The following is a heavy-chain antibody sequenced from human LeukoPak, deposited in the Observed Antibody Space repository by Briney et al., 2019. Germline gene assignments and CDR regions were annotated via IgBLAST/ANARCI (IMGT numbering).Heavy chain of an antibody. D-gene: IGHD3-9*01. Sequence: SGGSLRLSCAATGFTFSNYAIHWGRQAPGKGLEWVAFISDDGSRQHYADSVKGRFTISRDNSKNTLYLQMNSLRAEDTAVYYCARDAQYYDILTPTFPMDVWGQGTTVTVSS. CDR3: ARDAQYYDILTPTFPMDV. CDR2: ISDDGSRQ. V-gene: IGHV3-30-3*01. J-gene: IGHJ6*02. CDR1: GFTFSNYA.